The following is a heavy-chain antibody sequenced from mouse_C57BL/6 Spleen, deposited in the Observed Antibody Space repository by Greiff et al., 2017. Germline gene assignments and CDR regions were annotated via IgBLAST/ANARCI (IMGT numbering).Heavy chain of an antibody. CDR3: AREIYYGNYASMDY. D-gene: IGHD2-1*01. J-gene: IGHJ4*01. V-gene: IGHV1-82*01. CDR1: GYAFSSSW. CDR2: IYPGDGDT. Sequence: QVQLQQSGPERVQPGASVKISCKASGYAFSSSWMNWVKQRPGKGLEWIGRIYPGDGDTNYNGKFKGKATLTADKYSSTSYMQLSSLTSEDSAVYFCAREIYYGNYASMDYWGQGTSGTVSS.